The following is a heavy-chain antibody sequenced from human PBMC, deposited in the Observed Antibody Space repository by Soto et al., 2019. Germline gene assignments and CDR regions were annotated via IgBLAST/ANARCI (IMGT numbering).Heavy chain of an antibody. D-gene: IGHD2-15*01. CDR2: ISAYNGNT. CDR1: GYTFTSYG. CDR3: ARDLGIVVVVAATNWFDP. V-gene: IGHV1-18*01. J-gene: IGHJ5*02. Sequence: ASVKVSCKASGYTFTSYGISWVRQAPGQGLEWMGWISAYNGNTNYAQKLQGRVTMTTDTSTSTAYMELRSLRSDDTAVYYCARDLGIVVVVAATNWFDPWGQGTLVTVSS.